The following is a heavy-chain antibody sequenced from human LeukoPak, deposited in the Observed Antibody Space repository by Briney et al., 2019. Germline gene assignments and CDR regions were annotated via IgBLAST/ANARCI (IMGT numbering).Heavy chain of an antibody. CDR2: ISGSGGST. CDR3: AKWQSLDTAMALRRNYFDY. CDR1: GFTFSSYA. Sequence: GGSLRLSCAASGFTFSSYAMSWVRQAPGKGLEWVSAISGSGGSTYYADSVKGRFTISRDNSKNTLYLQMNSLRAEDTAAYYCAKWQSLDTAMALRRNYFDYWGQGTLVTVSS. V-gene: IGHV3-23*01. D-gene: IGHD5-18*01. J-gene: IGHJ4*02.